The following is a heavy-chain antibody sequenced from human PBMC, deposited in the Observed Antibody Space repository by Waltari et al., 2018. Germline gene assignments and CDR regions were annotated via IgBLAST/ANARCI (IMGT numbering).Heavy chain of an antibody. J-gene: IGHJ5*02. D-gene: IGHD2-15*01. CDR2: IYHSGST. Sequence: QVQLQESGPGLVKPSETLSLTCAVSGYSISSGYYWGWIRQPPGKGLEWIGSIYHSGSTYYNPSLKSRVTISVDTSKNQFSLKLSSVTAADTAVYYCAILRSGWFDPWGQGTLVTVSS. V-gene: IGHV4-38-2*01. CDR1: GYSISSGYY. CDR3: AILRSGWFDP.